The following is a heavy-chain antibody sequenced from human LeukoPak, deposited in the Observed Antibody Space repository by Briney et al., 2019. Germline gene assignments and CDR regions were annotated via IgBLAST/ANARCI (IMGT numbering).Heavy chain of an antibody. CDR2: IYYSENP. J-gene: IGHJ6*02. CDR1: GAAMSSYY. V-gene: IGHV4-59*08. CDR3: AMGYYYDSSGYALGYYGMDV. Sequence: SETLSLTCIVSGAAMSSYYWSWIRQPPGKGLEWIGYIYYSENPNYNPPLKSRVTISVDMSKNQFSLKLSSVTAADMAVYYCAMGYYYDSSGYALGYYGMDVWGQGTTVTVSS. D-gene: IGHD3-22*01.